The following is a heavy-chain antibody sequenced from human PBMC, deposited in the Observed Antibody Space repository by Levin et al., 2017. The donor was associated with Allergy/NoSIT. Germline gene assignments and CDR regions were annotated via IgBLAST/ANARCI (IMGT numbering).Heavy chain of an antibody. CDR2: ISSSSSYI. J-gene: IGHJ3*02. CDR1: GFTFSSYS. V-gene: IGHV3-21*01. CDR3: ARGSAGRQRDAFDI. D-gene: IGHD6-13*01. Sequence: PGESLKISCAASGFTFSSYSMNWVRQAPGKGLEWVSSISSSSSYIYYADSVKGRFTISRDNAKNSLYLQMNSLRAEDTAVYYCARGSAGRQRDAFDIWGQGTMVTVSS.